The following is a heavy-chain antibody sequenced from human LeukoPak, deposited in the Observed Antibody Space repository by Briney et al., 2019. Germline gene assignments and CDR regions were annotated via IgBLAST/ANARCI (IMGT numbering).Heavy chain of an antibody. V-gene: IGHV1-18*01. CDR3: ARGFRDIVVVPTTDDAFDI. Sequence: ASVKVSCKASGYTFTSYGISWVRQAPGQGLEWMGWISAYNGNTNYAQKFQGRVTMTTDTSTSTAYMELRSLRSDDTAVYYCARGFRDIVVVPTTDDAFDIWGQGTMVTVSS. D-gene: IGHD2-2*01. CDR1: GYTFTSYG. CDR2: ISAYNGNT. J-gene: IGHJ3*02.